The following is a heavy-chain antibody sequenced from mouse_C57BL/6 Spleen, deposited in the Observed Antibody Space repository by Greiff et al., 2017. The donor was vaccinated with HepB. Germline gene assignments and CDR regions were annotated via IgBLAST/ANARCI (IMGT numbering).Heavy chain of an antibody. D-gene: IGHD4-1*01. CDR1: GYTFTDYY. Sequence: VQLQESGAELVRPGASVKLSCKASGYTFTDYYINWVKQRPGQGLEWIARIYPGSGNTYYNEKFKGKATLTAEKSSSTAYMQLSSLTSEDSAVYFCARGTGTVNFDYWGQGTTLTVSS. V-gene: IGHV1-76*01. CDR3: ARGTGTVNFDY. J-gene: IGHJ2*01. CDR2: IYPGSGNT.